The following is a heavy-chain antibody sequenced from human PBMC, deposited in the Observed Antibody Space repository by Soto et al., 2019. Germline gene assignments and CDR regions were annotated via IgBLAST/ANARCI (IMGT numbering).Heavy chain of an antibody. J-gene: IGHJ4*02. CDR1: GFRLRSYG. V-gene: IGHV3-33*01. CDR2: IWYDGSNE. Sequence: QVQLVESGGGVVQPGRSLRLSCAAFGFRLRSYGMHWVRQAPGKGLEWVAVIWYDGSNENYADSVKGRFTISRDNSKNTLYLQMNSPRDEDTAMYYCARGPWGGRGRFDYWGQGTLVTVSS. D-gene: IGHD3-16*01. CDR3: ARGPWGGRGRFDY.